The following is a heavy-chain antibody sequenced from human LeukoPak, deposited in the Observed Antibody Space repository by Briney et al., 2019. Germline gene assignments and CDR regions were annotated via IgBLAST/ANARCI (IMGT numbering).Heavy chain of an antibody. CDR1: GFTFSDYY. CDR3: ARENNILTGYYNPFDY. CDR2: ISSSGSTI. D-gene: IGHD3-9*01. Sequence: PGGSLRLPCAASGFTFSDYYMSWIRQAPGKGLEWVSYISSSGSTIYYADSVKGRFTISRDNAKNSLYLQMNSLRAEDTAVYYCARENNILTGYYNPFDYWGQGTLVTVSS. V-gene: IGHV3-11*01. J-gene: IGHJ4*02.